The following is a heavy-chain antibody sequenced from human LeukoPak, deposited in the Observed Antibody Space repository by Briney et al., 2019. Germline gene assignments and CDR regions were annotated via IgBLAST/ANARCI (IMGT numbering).Heavy chain of an antibody. CDR3: ATESGTYSGTCFDY. CDR2: ISSSGSTI. V-gene: IGHV3-48*01. CDR1: GFTFSSYS. J-gene: IGHJ4*02. D-gene: IGHD1-26*01. Sequence: RAGGSLRLSCAASGFTFSSYSMSWIRQAPGKGLEWVSYISSSGSTIYYADSVKGRFTISRDNAKNSLYLQMNSLRAEDTAVYYCATESGTYSGTCFDYWGQGNLGTVSS.